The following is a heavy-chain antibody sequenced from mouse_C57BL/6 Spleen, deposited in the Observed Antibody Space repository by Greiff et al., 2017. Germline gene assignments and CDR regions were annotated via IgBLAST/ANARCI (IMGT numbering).Heavy chain of an antibody. CDR3: TRVSYDYDGFAD. V-gene: IGHV5-9-1*02. CDR2: ISSGGDYI. J-gene: IGHJ3*01. Sequence: EVQLVESGEGLVKPGGSLKLSCAASGFTFSSYAMSWVRQTPEKRLEWVAYISSGGDYIYYADTVKGRFTISRDNARNTLYLQMSSLKSEDTAMYYCTRVSYDYDGFADWGQGTLVTVSA. CDR1: GFTFSSYA. D-gene: IGHD2-4*01.